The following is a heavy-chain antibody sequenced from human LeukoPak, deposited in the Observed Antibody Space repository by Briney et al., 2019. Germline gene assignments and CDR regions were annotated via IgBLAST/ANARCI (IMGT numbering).Heavy chain of an antibody. CDR1: AVSISGGNFY. V-gene: IGHV4-61*09. CDR2: VYSTGNT. J-gene: IGHJ4*02. D-gene: IGHD3-22*01. Sequence: SETLSLTCTVSAVSISGGNFYWSWIRQSAGKGLGWIGHVYSTGNTKYNPSLKSRVTISADTSKNQISLRLRSVTAADTAMFYCARVYYYDKSPSFDYWGQGTLVTVSS. CDR3: ARVYYYDKSPSFDY.